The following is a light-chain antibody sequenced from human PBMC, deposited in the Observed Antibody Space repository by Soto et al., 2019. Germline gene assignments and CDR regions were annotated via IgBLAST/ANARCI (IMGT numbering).Light chain of an antibody. V-gene: IGKV3-20*01. CDR1: QSVSSPY. J-gene: IGKJ5*01. CDR3: QQDGSSS. CDR2: GAS. Sequence: VLTQSPGTLPLSPGEKATLSCRASQSVSSPYVAWYQQKPGQAPRLLIYGASSRGTGIPDRFSGSGYGTDFTLTISRLEPEDVAVYFCQQDGSSSFGQGTRLEIK.